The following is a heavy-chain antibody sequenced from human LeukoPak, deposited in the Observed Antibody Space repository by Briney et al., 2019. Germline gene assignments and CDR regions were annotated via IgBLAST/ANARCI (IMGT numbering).Heavy chain of an antibody. CDR1: GLTFRNLK. CDR3: TRNAFDM. J-gene: IGHJ3*02. V-gene: IGHV3-48*03. CDR2: ISAGGRTT. Sequence: GGSLRLSCAVSGLTFRNLKMNWVRQAPGKGLEWVSYISAGGRTTFYADSVTGRFTISRDNARNSLYLQMNSLRAEDTAVYYCTRNAFDMWGQGTMVTVSS.